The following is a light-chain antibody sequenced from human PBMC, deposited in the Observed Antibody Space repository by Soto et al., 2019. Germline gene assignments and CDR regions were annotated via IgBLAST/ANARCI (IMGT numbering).Light chain of an antibody. CDR1: QDIRND. J-gene: IGKJ1*01. CDR2: AAS. Sequence: AIQMTQSPSSLSASVGDRVTITCRASQDIRNDLGWYQQKPGKAPKLLIYAASSLQTGVPSRFSGSGSGTDFTLTLSSRQPEYFATYYCLQDYRYPPWTFGQGTKVEIK. CDR3: LQDYRYPPWT. V-gene: IGKV1-6*01.